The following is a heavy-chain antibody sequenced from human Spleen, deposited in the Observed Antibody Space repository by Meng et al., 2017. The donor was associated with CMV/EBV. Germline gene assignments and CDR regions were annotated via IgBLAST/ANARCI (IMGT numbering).Heavy chain of an antibody. Sequence: ASVKVSCKASGYTFISYDINWARQATGQGLEWMGWMNPNSGYTAYAQKFQGRVSMTRNTSISTAYLDLSSLRSGDTALYYGARDTGGGGNYDFWGGHGFRNYYYGMDVWGQGTTVTVSS. CDR1: GYTFISYD. CDR3: ARDTGGGGNYDFWGGHGFRNYYYGMDV. CDR2: MNPNSGYT. J-gene: IGHJ6*02. D-gene: IGHD3-3*01. V-gene: IGHV1-8*01.